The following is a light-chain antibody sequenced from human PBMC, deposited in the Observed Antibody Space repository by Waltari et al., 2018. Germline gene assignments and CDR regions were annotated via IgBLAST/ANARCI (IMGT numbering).Light chain of an antibody. CDR1: ASDVAFYNY. J-gene: IGLJ3*02. CDR3: NSYTGSSSWV. Sequence: QSALTQPASVSGSPGQSITISCTGTASDVAFYNYVSWYQQPPGKAPKVIIYDVSERPSGVSNRFSGSKSGNTAYLTISGLQAEDEADYYCNSYTGSSSWVFGGGTKLTV. V-gene: IGLV2-14*03. CDR2: DVS.